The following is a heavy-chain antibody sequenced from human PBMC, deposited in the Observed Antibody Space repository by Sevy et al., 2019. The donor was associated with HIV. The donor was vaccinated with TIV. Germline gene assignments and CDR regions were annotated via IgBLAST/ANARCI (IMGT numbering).Heavy chain of an antibody. D-gene: IGHD1-20*01. J-gene: IGHJ5*02. CDR3: ARDHNWHYAGDWFDP. V-gene: IGHV4-38-2*02. Sequence: SETLSLTGTVSVYSISSGYNWGWIRQPPGKGLEWIASIYHSGSTYYNPSLKSRVTISVDTSKNQFSLRLNSVTAADTAVYYCARDHNWHYAGDWFDPWGPGTLVTVSS. CDR1: VYSISSGYN. CDR2: IYHSGST.